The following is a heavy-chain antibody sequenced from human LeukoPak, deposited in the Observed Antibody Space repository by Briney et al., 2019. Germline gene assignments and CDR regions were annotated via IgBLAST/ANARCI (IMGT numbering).Heavy chain of an antibody. CDR3: ARDQIVVPAAMQD. CDR1: GYTFTGYY. J-gene: IGHJ4*02. Sequence: ASVKVSCKASGYTFTGYYMHWVRQAPGQGLEWMGWINPNSGGTNYAQKFQGRVTMTRDTSISTAYMELSRLRSEDTAVYYCARDQIVVPAAMQDWGQGTLVTVSS. V-gene: IGHV1-2*02. D-gene: IGHD2-2*01. CDR2: INPNSGGT.